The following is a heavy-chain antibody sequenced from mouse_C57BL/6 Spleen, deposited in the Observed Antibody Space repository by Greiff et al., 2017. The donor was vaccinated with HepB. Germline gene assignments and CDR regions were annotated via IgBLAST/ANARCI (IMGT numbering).Heavy chain of an antibody. CDR3: ARRGSPWYFDV. J-gene: IGHJ1*03. V-gene: IGHV5-6*02. Sequence: EVMLVESGGDLVKPGGSLKLSCAASGFTFSSYGMSWVRQTPDKRLEWVATISSGGSYTYYPDSVKGRFTISRDNAKNTLYLQMSSLKSEDTAMYYCARRGSPWYFDVWGTGTTVTVSS. D-gene: IGHD1-1*02. CDR1: GFTFSSYG. CDR2: ISSGGSYT.